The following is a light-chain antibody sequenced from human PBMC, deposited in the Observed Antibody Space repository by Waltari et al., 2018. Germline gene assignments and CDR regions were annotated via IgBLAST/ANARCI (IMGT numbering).Light chain of an antibody. CDR3: QSYDSSLSAWV. J-gene: IGLJ3*02. CDR2: DNT. Sequence: SVLTQPPSVSGAPGQRVTLSCTGSSDNIGAGYDVHWYQQLPGRAPKLRISDNTSRPSGVPDRFSGSKSGTSASLAIAGLQAEDEADYYGQSYDSSLSAWVFGGGTKLTVL. CDR1: SDNIGAGYD. V-gene: IGLV1-40*01.